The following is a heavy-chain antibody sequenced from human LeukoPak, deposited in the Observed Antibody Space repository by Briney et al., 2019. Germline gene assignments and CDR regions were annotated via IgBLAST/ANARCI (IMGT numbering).Heavy chain of an antibody. Sequence: GASVKVSCKASGYTFTNYGISWVRQAPGQGLEWMGWISAYNANAKYAQKLQGRVTMTTDTSTSTAYMELRSLRSDDTAVYSCARVSSGSRRDGYNVVDYWGQGTLVTVSS. CDR2: ISAYNANA. CDR3: ARVSSGSRRDGYNVVDY. V-gene: IGHV1-18*01. J-gene: IGHJ4*02. D-gene: IGHD5-24*01. CDR1: GYTFTNYG.